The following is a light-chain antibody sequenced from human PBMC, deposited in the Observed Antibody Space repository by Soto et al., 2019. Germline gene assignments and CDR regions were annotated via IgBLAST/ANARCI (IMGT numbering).Light chain of an antibody. CDR2: EVS. CDR1: SSDVGGYNF. J-gene: IGLJ1*01. V-gene: IGLV2-14*01. CDR3: CSYTSRSTLV. Sequence: QSLLTQPASVSGSPGQSVTISGTGTSSDVGGYNFVSWYQQHPGKAPKLIIYEVSNRPSGVSTRFSGSKSGNTASLSISGLQTEDGADYYCCSYTSRSTLVFGAGTKVTVL.